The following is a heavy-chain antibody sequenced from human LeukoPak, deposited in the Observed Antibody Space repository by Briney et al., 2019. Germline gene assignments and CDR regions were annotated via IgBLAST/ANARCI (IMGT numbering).Heavy chain of an antibody. Sequence: ASVKVSCKASGYTFTSYGISWVRQAPGQGLEWMGWISAYNGNTNYAQKLQGRVTMTTDTSTSTAYMELRSLRSDDTAVYYCARVGDMVRGVIITDAFGIWGQGTMVTVSS. D-gene: IGHD3-10*01. J-gene: IGHJ3*02. CDR2: ISAYNGNT. CDR3: ARVGDMVRGVIITDAFGI. V-gene: IGHV1-18*01. CDR1: GYTFTSYG.